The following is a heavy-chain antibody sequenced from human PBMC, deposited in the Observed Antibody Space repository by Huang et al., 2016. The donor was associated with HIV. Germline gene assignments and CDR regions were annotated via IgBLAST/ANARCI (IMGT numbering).Heavy chain of an antibody. D-gene: IGHD1-26*01. CDR3: AKDGRGSGTYYDYFEY. CDR1: GFTFNKFD. CDR2: ISDDGSSK. Sequence: QVQLVESGGGVVQPGRSLRLSCAAFGFTFNKFDMHWVRQAPGKGLEWVAIISDDGSSKYQADSVKGRVTISRDNSKNTVYLQMNSLRVEDTAVYYCAKDGRGSGTYYDYFEYWGQGTLVTVSS. V-gene: IGHV3-30*18. J-gene: IGHJ4*02.